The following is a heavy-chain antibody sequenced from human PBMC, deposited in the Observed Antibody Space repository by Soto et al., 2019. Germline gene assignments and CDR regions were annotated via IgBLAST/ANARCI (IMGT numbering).Heavy chain of an antibody. CDR3: ARELRFGEDYYGMDV. D-gene: IGHD3-10*01. V-gene: IGHV4-31*03. CDR2: IYYSGST. J-gene: IGHJ6*02. CDR1: GGSISSGGYY. Sequence: QVQLQESVPGLVKPSQTLSLTCTVSGGSISSGGYYWSWIRQHPGKGLEWIGYIYYSGSTYYNSSLKSRVTISVDTSKNQCSMKLSSVTAADTAVYYCARELRFGEDYYGMDVLGQGTTVTVSS.